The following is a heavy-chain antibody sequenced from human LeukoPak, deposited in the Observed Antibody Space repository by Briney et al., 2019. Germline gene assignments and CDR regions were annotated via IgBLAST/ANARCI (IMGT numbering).Heavy chain of an antibody. J-gene: IGHJ4*02. CDR3: AGDSYYYDSSGF. CDR2: IYYSGST. D-gene: IGHD3-22*01. V-gene: IGHV4-39*01. CDR1: GGSISSSSYY. Sequence: NPSESLSLTCTVSGGSISSSSYYWGWIREPPGKGLEWIGSIYYSGSTYYNPSLKSRVTISVDTSKNQFSLKLSAVTAAGTAVYGCAGDSYYYDSSGFWGQGTLVTVSS.